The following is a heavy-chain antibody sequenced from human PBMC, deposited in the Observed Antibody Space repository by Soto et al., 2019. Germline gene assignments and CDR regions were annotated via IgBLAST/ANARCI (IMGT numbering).Heavy chain of an antibody. CDR3: AREVFRYFDL. CDR2: ISAYNANT. V-gene: IGHV1-18*01. Sequence: QVHLVQSGAEVKKPGASVKVSCKASGYTLTRYGITWVRQAPGQGLEWMGSISAYNANTNYAQKLQGRLTMTTDTSTSTASMELRSLTSDDTAVYYCAREVFRYFDLWGRGTLVSVSS. D-gene: IGHD1-20*01. CDR1: GYTLTRYG. J-gene: IGHJ2*01.